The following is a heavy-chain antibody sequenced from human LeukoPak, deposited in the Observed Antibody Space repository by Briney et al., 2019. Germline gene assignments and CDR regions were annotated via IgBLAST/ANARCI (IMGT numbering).Heavy chain of an antibody. J-gene: IGHJ4*02. CDR3: ARRPLVGATRGFDY. CDR2: IYFSGST. CDR1: GGSISSTNYY. V-gene: IGHV4-39*07. Sequence: SETLSLTCTVSGGSISSTNYYWGWIRQPPGTGLEWIGSIYFSGSTYYNPSLKSRVTISVDTSKNQFSLKLSSVTAADTAVYYCARRPLVGATRGFDYWGQGTLVTVSS. D-gene: IGHD1-26*01.